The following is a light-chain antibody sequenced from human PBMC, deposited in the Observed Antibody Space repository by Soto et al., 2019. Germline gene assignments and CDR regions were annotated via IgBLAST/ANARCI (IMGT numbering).Light chain of an antibody. CDR1: QSVGSSY. V-gene: IGKV3-20*01. CDR2: GAS. J-gene: IGKJ4*01. CDR3: QQCGSPLVT. Sequence: EIVLTQSPGTLSLSPGERVTLSCRASQSVGSSYLAWYQQKAGHAPRLLIYGASSRATGIPDRFSGSGSGTDFTLTISRLEHEDSAVYYCQQCGSPLVTFGGGTKVEIK.